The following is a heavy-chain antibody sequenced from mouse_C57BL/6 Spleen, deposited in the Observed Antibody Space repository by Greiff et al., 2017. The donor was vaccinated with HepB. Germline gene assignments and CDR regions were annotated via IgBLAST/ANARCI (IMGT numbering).Heavy chain of an antibody. CDR3: AREGNWDGYYFDY. J-gene: IGHJ2*01. Sequence: VQLQQPGAELVKPGASVKMSCKASGYTFTSYWITWVKQRPGQGLEWIGDIYPGSGSTNYNEKFKSKATLTVDTSSSTAYMQLSSLTSEDSAVYYCAREGNWDGYYFDYWGQGTTLTVSS. V-gene: IGHV1-55*01. CDR1: GYTFTSYW. CDR2: IYPGSGST. D-gene: IGHD4-1*01.